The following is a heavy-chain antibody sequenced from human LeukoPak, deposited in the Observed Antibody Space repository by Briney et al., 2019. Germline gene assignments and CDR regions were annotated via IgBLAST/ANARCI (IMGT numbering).Heavy chain of an antibody. CDR2: IYYSGTT. CDR1: GGSISSSGYY. V-gene: IGHV4-39*02. Sequence: PSETLSLTCTVSGGSISSSGYYWGWIRQPPGKGLEWVGTIYYSGTTYYNPSLKSRLTISVDTSKNQFSLQLNSVTPEDTAVYYCAREAYRSGWYRRFDYWGQGTLVTVSS. J-gene: IGHJ4*02. D-gene: IGHD6-19*01. CDR3: AREAYRSGWYRRFDY.